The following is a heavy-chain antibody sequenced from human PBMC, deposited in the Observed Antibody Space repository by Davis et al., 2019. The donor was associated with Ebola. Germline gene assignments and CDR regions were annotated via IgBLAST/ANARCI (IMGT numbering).Heavy chain of an antibody. Sequence: AGTLSLTCAVYGGSFPGYYWSWIRQPPGKGLEWMGEINHSGRTNYHPSLKSRVTISVDTSKNQFSLKLSSVTAADTAVYYWARGGAVAGPWGQGTLVTVSS. J-gene: IGHJ5*02. CDR3: ARGGAVAGP. V-gene: IGHV4-34*01. CDR2: INHSGRT. CDR1: GGSFPGYY. D-gene: IGHD6-19*01.